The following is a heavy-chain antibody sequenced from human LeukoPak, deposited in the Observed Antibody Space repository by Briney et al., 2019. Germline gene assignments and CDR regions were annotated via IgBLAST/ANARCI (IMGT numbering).Heavy chain of an antibody. V-gene: IGHV3-23*01. D-gene: IGHD2-15*01. CDR2: ISGSGGST. CDR3: AKDHPRQGVTAHTPFDY. J-gene: IGHJ4*02. CDR1: GFTFRNYA. Sequence: GGSLRLSCAASGFTFRNYAMNWVRQAPGKGLEWVSGISGSGGSTYYPDSVEGRFTISRDNSKNTLYLQMNSLGAEDTAIYYCAKDHPRQGVTAHTPFDYWGQGTLVTVSS.